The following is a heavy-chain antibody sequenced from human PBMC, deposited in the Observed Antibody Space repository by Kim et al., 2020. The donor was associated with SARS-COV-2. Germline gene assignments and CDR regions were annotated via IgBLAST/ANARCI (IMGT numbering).Heavy chain of an antibody. V-gene: IGHV3-21*01. CDR2: ISSSSSYI. CDR3: ASPPIAAAGT. Sequence: GGSLRLSCAASGFTFSSYSMNWVRQAPGKGLEWVSSISSSSSYIYYADSVKGRFTISRDNAKNSLYLQMNSLRAEDTAVYYCASPPIAAAGTWGQGTLVTVSS. J-gene: IGHJ4*02. D-gene: IGHD6-13*01. CDR1: GFTFSSYS.